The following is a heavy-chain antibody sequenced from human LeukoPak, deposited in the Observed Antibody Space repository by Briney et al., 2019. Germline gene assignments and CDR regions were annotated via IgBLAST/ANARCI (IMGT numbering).Heavy chain of an antibody. J-gene: IGHJ4*02. CDR3: AKTRHPYDSSGYFFDY. V-gene: IGHV3-23*01. CDR1: GFTFSSYA. D-gene: IGHD3-22*01. CDR2: ISGSGGST. Sequence: PGGSLRLSCAASGFTFSSYAMSWVRQAPGKGLEWVSAISGSGGSTYYADSVKGRFTISRDNSKNTLYLQMNSLRTEDTAVYYCAKTRHPYDSSGYFFDYWGQGTLVTVSS.